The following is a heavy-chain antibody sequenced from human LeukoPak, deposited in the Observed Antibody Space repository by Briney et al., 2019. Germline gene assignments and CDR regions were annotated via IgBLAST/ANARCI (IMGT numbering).Heavy chain of an antibody. CDR2: IYTSGST. V-gene: IGHV4-4*07. CDR1: GVSISSYY. D-gene: IGHD3-22*01. J-gene: IGHJ5*02. Sequence: SETLSLTCTVSGVSISSYYWSWIRQPAGKGLEWLGRIYTSGSTNYNPSLKSRVTMSVDTSKNQFSLKLSSVTAADTAVYYCAREDSSIWFDPWGQGTLVTVSS. CDR3: AREDSSIWFDP.